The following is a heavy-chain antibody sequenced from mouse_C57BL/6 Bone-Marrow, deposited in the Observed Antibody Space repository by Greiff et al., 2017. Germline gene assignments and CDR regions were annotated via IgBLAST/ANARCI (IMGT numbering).Heavy chain of an antibody. D-gene: IGHD1-1*01. CDR1: GFNIKDDY. Sequence: EVKLMESGAELVRPGASVKLSCTASGFNIKDDYMHWVKQRPEQGLAWIGWIDPENGDTEYASKFQGKATITADTSSNTAYLQLSSLTSEDTAVYYCTTLDYYGSEAWFAYWGQGTLVTVSA. J-gene: IGHJ3*01. V-gene: IGHV14-4*01. CDR3: TTLDYYGSEAWFAY. CDR2: IDPENGDT.